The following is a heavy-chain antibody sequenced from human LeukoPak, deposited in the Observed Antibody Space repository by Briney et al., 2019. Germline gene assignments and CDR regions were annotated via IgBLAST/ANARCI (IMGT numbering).Heavy chain of an antibody. Sequence: GASVKVSCKASGGTLSSYTISWVRQAPGQGLEWMGRIIPILGIANYAQKFQGRVTITADKSTSTAYMELSSLRSEDTAVYYCARSGYCSSTSCLDYWGQGTLVTVSS. CDR1: GGTLSSYT. D-gene: IGHD2-2*01. J-gene: IGHJ4*02. CDR2: IIPILGIA. V-gene: IGHV1-69*02. CDR3: ARSGYCSSTSCLDY.